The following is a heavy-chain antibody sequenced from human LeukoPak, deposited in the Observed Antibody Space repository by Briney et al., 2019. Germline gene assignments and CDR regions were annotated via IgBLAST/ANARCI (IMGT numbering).Heavy chain of an antibody. CDR2: IYTSGST. Sequence: SETLSLTCTVSGGSISSYDWSWIRQPAGKGLEWIGRIYTSGSTNYNPSLKSRVTMSVDTSKNQFSLKLSSVTAADTAVYYCASHYYDSSGYSLWGQGTLVTVSS. D-gene: IGHD3-22*01. CDR1: GGSISSYD. J-gene: IGHJ4*02. CDR3: ASHYYDSSGYSL. V-gene: IGHV4-4*07.